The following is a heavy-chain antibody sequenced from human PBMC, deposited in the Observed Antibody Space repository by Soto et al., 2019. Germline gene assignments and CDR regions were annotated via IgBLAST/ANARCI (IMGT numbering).Heavy chain of an antibody. D-gene: IGHD1-7*01. J-gene: IGHJ1*01. CDR1: GGSIISGDYY. Sequence: PSETLSLTCTVSGGSIISGDYYFICIRQPPWKGLELIGYIYYSGSTYYNPSLKSRVTISVDTSKNQFSLKLSSVTAADTAVYYCASTLRGWNYAPHFQHWGQGTLVTVSS. CDR3: ASTLRGWNYAPHFQH. V-gene: IGHV4-30-4*01. CDR2: IYYSGST.